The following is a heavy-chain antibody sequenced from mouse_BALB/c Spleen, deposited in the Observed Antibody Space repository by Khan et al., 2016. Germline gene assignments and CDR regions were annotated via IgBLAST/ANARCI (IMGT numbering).Heavy chain of an antibody. D-gene: IGHD1-1*01. CDR2: ISYSGST. Sequence: VQLQESGPGLVKPSQSLSLTCTVTGYSITSDYAWNWIRQFPGNKLEWMGYISYSGSTSYNPSLKSRISITRDTSKNQFFLQLNSVTTEDTATYYGARDYYGSSYFDYWGQGTTLTVSS. V-gene: IGHV3-2*02. CDR1: GYSITSDYA. J-gene: IGHJ2*01. CDR3: ARDYYGSSYFDY.